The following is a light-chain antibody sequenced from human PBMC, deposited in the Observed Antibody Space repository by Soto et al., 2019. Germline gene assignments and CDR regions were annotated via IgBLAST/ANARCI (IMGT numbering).Light chain of an antibody. Sequence: QSVLTQPPSVSGAPGQRVTISCTGSSSNIGAGYDVHWYQQLPGTAPKLLIYGNSNRPSGVPDRFSGSKSGTSASLAITGLQAEYEADYYCQSYDSSLSWVFGGGTKLTVL. CDR2: GNS. V-gene: IGLV1-40*01. CDR1: SSNIGAGYD. CDR3: QSYDSSLSWV. J-gene: IGLJ3*02.